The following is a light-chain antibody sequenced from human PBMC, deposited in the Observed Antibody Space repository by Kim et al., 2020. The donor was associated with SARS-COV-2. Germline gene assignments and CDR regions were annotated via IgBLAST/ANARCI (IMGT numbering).Light chain of an antibody. CDR1: QGITK. CDR2: GVY. Sequence: DIQMTQSPSSVSASVGGRVTITCRASQGITKLAWYQQKAGKAPKLLIYGVYSLQGGVPSRFSGSGAGTDFTLTISSLQPEDLANYYCQQANAFPYTFGPGTKVDIK. V-gene: IGKV1-12*02. J-gene: IGKJ3*01. CDR3: QQANAFPYT.